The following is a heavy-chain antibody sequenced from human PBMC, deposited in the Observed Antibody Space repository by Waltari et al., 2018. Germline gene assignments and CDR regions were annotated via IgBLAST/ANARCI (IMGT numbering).Heavy chain of an antibody. V-gene: IGHV3-48*03. D-gene: IGHD3-16*01. CDR3: ASERGDGDY. CDR1: GFTFSSYE. J-gene: IGHJ4*02. Sequence: EVQLVESGGGLVQPGGSLRLSCAASGFTFSSYEMNWVRQAPGKGLECVSYISSSGSTIYYADSVKGRFTISRDNAKNSLYLQMNSLRAEDTAVYYCASERGDGDYWGQGTLVTVSS. CDR2: ISSSGSTI.